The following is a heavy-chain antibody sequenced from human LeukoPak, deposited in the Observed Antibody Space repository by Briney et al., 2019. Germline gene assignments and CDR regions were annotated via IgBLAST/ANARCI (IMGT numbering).Heavy chain of an antibody. Sequence: PSETLFLTCTVSGGSVSSSNYWSWWIRQPPGKGLEWIGYIYYNGRTNYNPSLKSRVTILVDTSKNLFSLKMRSVTAADTAVYYCARAPVLRCSGTSCHCYLVLGGRGTLVTVSS. CDR2: IYYNGRT. CDR3: ARAPVLRCSGTSCHCYLVL. J-gene: IGHJ1*01. V-gene: IGHV4-61*01. D-gene: IGHD2-15*01. CDR1: GGSVSSSNYW.